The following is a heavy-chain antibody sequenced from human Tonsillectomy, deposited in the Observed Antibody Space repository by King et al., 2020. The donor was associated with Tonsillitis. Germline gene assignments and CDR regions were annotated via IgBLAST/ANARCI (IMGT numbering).Heavy chain of an antibody. CDR1: GFTFSSYA. D-gene: IGHD3-3*01. V-gene: IGHV3-30-3*01. CDR3: ASGRDTSAHHPLDY. CDR2: ISHDGSNK. J-gene: IGHJ4*02. Sequence: VQLVESGGGVVQPGRSLRLSCAASGFTFSSYAMHWVRQAPGKGLEWVAVISHDGSNKYSADSVKGRFTISRDNSKNTLYLQMNNLRAEDTAVYDCASGRDTSAHHPLDYWGQGTLVTVSS.